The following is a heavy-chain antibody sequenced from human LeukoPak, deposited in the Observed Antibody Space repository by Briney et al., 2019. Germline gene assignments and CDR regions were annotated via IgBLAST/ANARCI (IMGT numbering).Heavy chain of an antibody. CDR1: GYTFVSYG. CDR2: MSGYTGNT. J-gene: IGHJ4*02. CDR3: ARDIVVVPAATRGGFDY. Sequence: ASVKVSCQASGYTFVSYGFSWGRQAPGQGLEWRGWMSGYTGNTNYAQKLQGRVTLTTDTSANTAYMELSRLRSDDTAVYYCARDIVVVPAATRGGFDYWGQGTLVTVSS. D-gene: IGHD2-2*01. V-gene: IGHV1-18*01.